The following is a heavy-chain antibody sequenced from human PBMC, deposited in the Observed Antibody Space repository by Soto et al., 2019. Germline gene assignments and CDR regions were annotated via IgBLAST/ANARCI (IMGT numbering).Heavy chain of an antibody. J-gene: IGHJ6*02. D-gene: IGHD4-17*01. V-gene: IGHV1-69*01. CDR3: ARPNSYGVTFHYYYGMDV. CDR2: IIPMFGT. CDR1: GGTFNNYA. Sequence: QVQLVQSGAEVKRLESSVKVSCEASGGTFNNYAITWVRQAPGQGLEWMGGIIPMFGTNYAQKFQDRVTIAADESTGTAYMELSGLRSEDTAVYFCARPNSYGVTFHYYYGMDVWGQGTTVTVSS.